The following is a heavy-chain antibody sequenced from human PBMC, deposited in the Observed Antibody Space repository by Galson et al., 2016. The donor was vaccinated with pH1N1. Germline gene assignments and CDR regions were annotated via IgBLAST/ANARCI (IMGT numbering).Heavy chain of an antibody. CDR3: AREYSGYDWEGERFDI. CDR2: IYRSGTT. CDR1: GGSISSDNYY. J-gene: IGHJ3*02. Sequence: TLSLTCTVSGGSISSDNYYWTWIRQPAGKGLEWIGRIYRSGTTIYNPPLKRRVTLSLDTSRNHFSLRLNSVTAADMAVYYCAREYSGYDWEGERFDIWGQGTVVTVSS. V-gene: IGHV4-61*02. D-gene: IGHD5-12*01.